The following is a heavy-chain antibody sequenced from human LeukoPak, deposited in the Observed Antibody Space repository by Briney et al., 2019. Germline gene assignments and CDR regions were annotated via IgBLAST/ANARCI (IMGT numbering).Heavy chain of an antibody. CDR2: ISYDGSNE. V-gene: IGHV3-30-3*01. J-gene: IGHJ6*02. Sequence: GGSLRLSCAASGFTFSTYAMLWVRQAPGKGLEWVAIISYDGSNEYYADSVKGRSTISRDTSKSTLYLQMNSLRAEDTAVYYCARGGPGYSSAWTNYGLAVWGQGTTVTVSS. D-gene: IGHD6-19*01. CDR3: ARGGPGYSSAWTNYGLAV. CDR1: GFTFSTYA.